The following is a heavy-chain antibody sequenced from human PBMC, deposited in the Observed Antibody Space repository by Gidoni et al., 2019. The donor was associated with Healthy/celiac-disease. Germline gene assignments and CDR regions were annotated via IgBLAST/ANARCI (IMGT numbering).Heavy chain of an antibody. J-gene: IGHJ6*02. CDR3: ARNGGGKRSGYYYYYGMDV. CDR2: INHSGST. V-gene: IGHV4-34*01. Sequence: GKGLEWIGEINHSGSTNYNPSLKSRVTISVDTSKNQFSLKLSSVTAADTAVYYCARNGGGKRSGYYYYYGMDVWGQGTTVTVSS. D-gene: IGHD2-15*01.